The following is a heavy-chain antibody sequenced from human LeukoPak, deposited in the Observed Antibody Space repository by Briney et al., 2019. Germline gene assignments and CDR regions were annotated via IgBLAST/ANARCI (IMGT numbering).Heavy chain of an antibody. Sequence: GGSLRLSCAASGFTFDDYAMHWVRQAPGKGLEWVSGISWNSGSIGYADSVKGRFTISRDNSKNTLYLQMNSLRAEDTAVYYCAKDEYSYGYQPFDYWGQGTLVTVSS. CDR3: AKDEYSYGYQPFDY. D-gene: IGHD5-18*01. CDR1: GFTFDDYA. V-gene: IGHV3-9*01. CDR2: ISWNSGSI. J-gene: IGHJ4*02.